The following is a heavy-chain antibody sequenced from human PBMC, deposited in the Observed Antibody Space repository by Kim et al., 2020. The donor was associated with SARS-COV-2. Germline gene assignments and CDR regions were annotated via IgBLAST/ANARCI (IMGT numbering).Heavy chain of an antibody. CDR3: AKDGGVGSWTTFQHYYYYWGMDV. CDR1: GFTFSSYA. D-gene: IGHD3-10*01. Sequence: GGSLRLSCVASGFTFSSYAMNWVCRAPGKGLEWVSAVSGSGDRTWYADSVKGRLTISRDNSKKTLYLEMNSLRAEDTAVYYCAKDGGVGSWTTFQHYYYYWGMDVWGEGTTVNVSS. J-gene: IGHJ6*04. CDR2: VSGSGDRT. V-gene: IGHV3-23*01.